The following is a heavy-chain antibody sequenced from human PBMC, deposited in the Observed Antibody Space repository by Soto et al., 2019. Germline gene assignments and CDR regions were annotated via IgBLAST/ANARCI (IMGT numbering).Heavy chain of an antibody. J-gene: IGHJ1*01. CDR1: GGSISGYY. Sequence: QVHLQESGPGLVTPSGTLSLTCSVSGGSISGYYWSWVRQPAGKGLEWIGRIYGNGIMDYNTSLKSPVTLSIDTSKTQISLQLDSMTAADTAVYFCARDENSWSEYLKNWGQGTVVIVSS. D-gene: IGHD6-13*01. CDR2: IYGNGIM. V-gene: IGHV4-4*07. CDR3: ARDENSWSEYLKN.